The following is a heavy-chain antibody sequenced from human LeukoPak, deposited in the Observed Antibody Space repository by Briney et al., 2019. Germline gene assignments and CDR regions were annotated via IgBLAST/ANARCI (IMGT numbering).Heavy chain of an antibody. V-gene: IGHV3-15*01. Sequence: GGSLRLSCAASGFTFNNAWMSWVRQAPGKGLEWFGRIKSKSDRVAKDYPATVKCRFTISIDKSKKKLNMQMNSLTTEDSSSIYCTTDHRDGLRYFAWFGPDFDYWGQGTLVTVSS. CDR3: TTDHRDGLRYFAWFGPDFDY. CDR1: GFTFNNAW. D-gene: IGHD3-9*01. CDR2: IKSKSDRVAK. J-gene: IGHJ4*02.